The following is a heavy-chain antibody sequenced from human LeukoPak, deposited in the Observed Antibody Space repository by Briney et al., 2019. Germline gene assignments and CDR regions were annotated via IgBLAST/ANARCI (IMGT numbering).Heavy chain of an antibody. CDR1: GGSISSGSYY. CDR3: ARDGDSSGWYPFDP. CDR2: IYTSGST. D-gene: IGHD6-19*01. J-gene: IGHJ5*02. V-gene: IGHV4-61*02. Sequence: PSETLSLTCTVSGGSISSGSYYWSWIRQPAGKGLEWIGRIYTSGSTDYNPSLKSRVTISVDTSKNQFSLKLSSVTAADTAVYYCARDGDSSGWYPFDPWGQGTLVTVSS.